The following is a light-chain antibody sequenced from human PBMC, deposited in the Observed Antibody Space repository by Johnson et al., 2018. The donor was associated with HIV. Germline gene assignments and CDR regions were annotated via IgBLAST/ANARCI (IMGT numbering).Light chain of an antibody. CDR2: ENN. CDR3: GTWDSSLSPGYV. Sequence: QSVLTQPPSVSAAPGQKVTISCSGISSNIGNNYVSWYQQLPGTAPKLLIYENNKRPSGIPDRFSGSKSGTSATLGITGLQTGDEADYYCGTWDSSLSPGYVFGTGTKVTVL. CDR1: SSNIGNNY. V-gene: IGLV1-51*02. J-gene: IGLJ1*01.